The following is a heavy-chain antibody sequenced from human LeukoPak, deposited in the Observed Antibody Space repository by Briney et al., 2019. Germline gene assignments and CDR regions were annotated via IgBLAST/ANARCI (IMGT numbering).Heavy chain of an antibody. D-gene: IGHD3-22*01. V-gene: IGHV3-48*01. CDR1: GFTFSSYS. J-gene: IGHJ5*02. CDR3: ARSRTYYYDTNWFDP. CDR2: ISGSSAAI. Sequence: PGGSLRLSCAASGFTFSSYSMNWVRQAPGKGLEWISYISGSSAAIYYADSVKGRFTTSRDNARNSLYLQMSSLRAEDTAVYYCARSRTYYYDTNWFDPRGQGTLVTVSS.